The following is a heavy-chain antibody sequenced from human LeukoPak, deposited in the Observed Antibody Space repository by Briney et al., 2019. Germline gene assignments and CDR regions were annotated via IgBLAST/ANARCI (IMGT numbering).Heavy chain of an antibody. V-gene: IGHV1-2*02. CDR1: GYTFTGYY. CDR2: INPNSGGT. Sequence: ASVKVSCKASGYTFTGYYMHWVRQAPGQGLEWMGWINPNSGGTNYAQKFQGRVTMTRDTSISTAYMELSRLRSDDTAVYYCVTLGGYYDSSGYYCGDYWGQGTLVTVSS. CDR3: VTLGGYYDSSGYYCGDY. J-gene: IGHJ4*02. D-gene: IGHD3-22*01.